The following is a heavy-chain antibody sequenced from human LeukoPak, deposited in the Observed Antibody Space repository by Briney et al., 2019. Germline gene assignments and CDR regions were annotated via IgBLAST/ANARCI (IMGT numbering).Heavy chain of an antibody. CDR3: AKDQFMQNGVFDPFDI. V-gene: IGHV3-23*01. CDR2: ISASGGIT. CDR1: GFIFNSYA. Sequence: GGSLRLSCAVSGFIFNSYAMSWVRQAPGKGLEWVSSISASGGITYHADSVKGRFTISRDNSKNALHLQVDSLRAEDTAVYYCAKDQFMQNGVFDPFDIWGQGTVVTVSS. J-gene: IGHJ3*02. D-gene: IGHD3-16*01.